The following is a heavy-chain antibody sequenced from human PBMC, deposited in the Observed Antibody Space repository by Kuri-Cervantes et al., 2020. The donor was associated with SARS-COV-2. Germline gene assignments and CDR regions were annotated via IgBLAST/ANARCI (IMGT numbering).Heavy chain of an antibody. Sequence: GESLKISCAAPGFTFSNAWMSWVRQAPGKGLEWVANIKQDGSEKYYVDSVKGRFTISRDNAKNSLYLQMNSLRAEDTAVYYCAREALYCGGDCYSRGLGRFDPWGQGTLVTVSS. D-gene: IGHD2-21*01. CDR3: AREALYCGGDCYSRGLGRFDP. V-gene: IGHV3-7*01. CDR1: GFTFSNAW. J-gene: IGHJ5*02. CDR2: IKQDGSEK.